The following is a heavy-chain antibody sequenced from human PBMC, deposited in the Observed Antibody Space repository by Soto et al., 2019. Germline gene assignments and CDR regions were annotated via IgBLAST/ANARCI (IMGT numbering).Heavy chain of an antibody. D-gene: IGHD2-15*01. CDR1: GGSFSGYY. CDR2: INHSGST. J-gene: IGHJ3*02. Sequence: SETLSLTCAVYGGSFSGYYWSWIRQPPGKGLEWIGEINHSGSTNYNPSLKSRVTISVDTSKNQFSLKLSSVTAADTAVYYCAREPTRPYCSGGSCIYPGIAFDIWGQGTMVTVSS. CDR3: AREPTRPYCSGGSCIYPGIAFDI. V-gene: IGHV4-34*01.